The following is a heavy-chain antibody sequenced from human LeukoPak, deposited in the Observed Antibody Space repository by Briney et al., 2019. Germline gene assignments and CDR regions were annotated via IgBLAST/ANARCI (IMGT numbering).Heavy chain of an antibody. J-gene: IGHJ2*01. V-gene: IGHV3-21*01. CDR3: ARVEIAGAGDFWYFNL. D-gene: IGHD6-13*01. CDR2: IRSTSSNT. CDR1: GFSFSNYG. Sequence: GGSLRLSCAASGFSFSNYGMTWVRQAPGKGLEWVSSIRSTSSNTYYADSVRGRFTISRDNAKNSLYLQMNSLRAEDTAVYYCARVEIAGAGDFWYFNLWGRGTQVTFFS.